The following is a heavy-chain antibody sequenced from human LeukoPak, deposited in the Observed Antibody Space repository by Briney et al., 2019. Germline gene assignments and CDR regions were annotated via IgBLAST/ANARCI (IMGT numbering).Heavy chain of an antibody. V-gene: IGHV4-59*01. Sequence: SETLSLTCTASGGSISSYYWSWIRQPPGKGLEWIGYIYYSGSTNYNPSLKSRVTISVDTSKNQFSLKLSSVTAADTAMYYCARVVSTVSRTFDYWDQGNLVTVSS. CDR1: GGSISSYY. CDR2: IYYSGST. J-gene: IGHJ4*02. CDR3: ARVVSTVSRTFDY. D-gene: IGHD5/OR15-5a*01.